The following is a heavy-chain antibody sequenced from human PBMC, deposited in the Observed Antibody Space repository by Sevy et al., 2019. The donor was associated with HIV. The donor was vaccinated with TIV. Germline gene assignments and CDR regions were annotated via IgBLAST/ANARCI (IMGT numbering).Heavy chain of an antibody. CDR1: GFTFSDYY. CDR2: ISSSGSTI. Sequence: GGSLRLSCAASGFTFSDYYMSWIRQAPGKGLEWVSYISSSGSTIYYADSLKGRFTITRANAKNSLYLQMNSLRAEDTAVYYCARGGESEGVVVVAADYWGQGTLVTVSS. V-gene: IGHV3-11*01. CDR3: ARGGESEGVVVVAADY. D-gene: IGHD2-15*01. J-gene: IGHJ4*02.